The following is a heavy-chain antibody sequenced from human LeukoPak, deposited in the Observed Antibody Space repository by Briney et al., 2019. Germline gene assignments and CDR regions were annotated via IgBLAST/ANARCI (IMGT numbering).Heavy chain of an antibody. CDR1: GGSFSGYY. V-gene: IGHV4-34*01. J-gene: IGHJ4*02. CDR3: ARGGRVGGSYFY. Sequence: PSETLSLTCAVYGGSFSGYYWSWIRQPPGEGLEWIGEINHSGSTNYNPSLKSRVTISVDTSKNQFSLKLSSVTAADTAVYYCARGGRVGGSYFYWGQGTLVTVSS. D-gene: IGHD1-26*01. CDR2: INHSGST.